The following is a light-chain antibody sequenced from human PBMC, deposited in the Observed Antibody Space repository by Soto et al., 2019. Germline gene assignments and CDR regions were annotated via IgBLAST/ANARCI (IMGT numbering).Light chain of an antibody. J-gene: IGLJ2*01. CDR2: ANS. V-gene: IGLV1-40*01. Sequence: QSVLTQPPSVSGAPGQRVTISCTGSSSNIGAGYDVHWYQQLPGTAPKLLIYANSNRPSGVPDRFSGSKSGTSASLVITGLQAEDETDYYCQSYDSSLSGSVVFGGGTKLTVL. CDR1: SSNIGAGYD. CDR3: QSYDSSLSGSVV.